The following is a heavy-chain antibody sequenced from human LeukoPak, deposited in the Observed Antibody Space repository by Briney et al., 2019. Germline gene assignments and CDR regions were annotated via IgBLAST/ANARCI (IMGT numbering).Heavy chain of an antibody. D-gene: IGHD4-23*01. Sequence: GGSLRLSCAASGFTFSSYGMHWVRQAPGKGLEWVAVIWYDGSNKYYADSVKGRFTISRDNAENSLYLQMNSLRAEDTAVYYCATADYGGNSQYFQHWGQGTLVTVSS. CDR1: GFTFSSYG. CDR3: ATADYGGNSQYFQH. J-gene: IGHJ1*01. CDR2: IWYDGSNK. V-gene: IGHV3-33*03.